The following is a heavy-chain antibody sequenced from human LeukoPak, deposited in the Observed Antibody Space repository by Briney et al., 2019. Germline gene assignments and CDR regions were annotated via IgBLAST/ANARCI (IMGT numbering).Heavy chain of an antibody. Sequence: GASVKVSCKASGYTFINYYMHWVRQAPGQGLEWMGIINPSGGTTSYAQNFQGRVTMTRDTSTSAVYMELSSLRSEDTAVYYCARVSSGWYLWGYYFDYWGQGTLVTVSS. CDR3: ARVSSGWYLWGYYFDY. D-gene: IGHD6-19*01. J-gene: IGHJ4*02. V-gene: IGHV1-46*01. CDR2: INPSGGTT. CDR1: GYTFINYY.